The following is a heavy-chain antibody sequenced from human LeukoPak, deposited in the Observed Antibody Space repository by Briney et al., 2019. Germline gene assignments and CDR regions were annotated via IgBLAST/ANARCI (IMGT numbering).Heavy chain of an antibody. Sequence: GGSLRLSCAASGFTFSNYAMSWVRQAPGKGLEWVSTINDRGIATYYADSVKGQFTISRDNSKNTLSLQVSSLRVEDTAIYYCANDGGAYWGQGTLVTVSS. J-gene: IGHJ4*02. CDR2: INDRGIAT. CDR3: ANDGGAY. D-gene: IGHD3-10*01. V-gene: IGHV3-23*01. CDR1: GFTFSNYA.